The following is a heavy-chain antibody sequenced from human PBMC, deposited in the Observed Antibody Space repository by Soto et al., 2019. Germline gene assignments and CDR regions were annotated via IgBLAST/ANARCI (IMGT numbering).Heavy chain of an antibody. CDR1: GFTFSSYS. CDR3: AVDSVAFDI. V-gene: IGHV3-21*01. D-gene: IGHD5-18*01. Sequence: GGSLRLSCAPSGFTFSSYSINWVRRAPGEGLEWVSSISSSSSYIYYADSVKGRFTTSRDNAKNSLYVQMNSLRAEDTAVYYCAVDSVAFDIWGQGTMVTVSS. J-gene: IGHJ3*02. CDR2: ISSSSSYI.